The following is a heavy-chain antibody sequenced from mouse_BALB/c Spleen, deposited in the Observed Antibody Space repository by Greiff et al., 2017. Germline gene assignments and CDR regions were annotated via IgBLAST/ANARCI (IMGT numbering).Heavy chain of an antibody. J-gene: IGHJ3*01. Sequence: DVKLVESGGGLVKPGGSLKLSCAASGFTFSSYAMSWVRQTPEKRLEWVASISSGGSTYYPDSVKGRFTISRDNARNILYLQMSSLRSEDTAMYYCARGLDGTFAYWGQGTLVTVSA. V-gene: IGHV5-6-5*01. CDR1: GFTFSSYA. D-gene: IGHD4-1*01. CDR3: ARGLDGTFAY. CDR2: ISSGGST.